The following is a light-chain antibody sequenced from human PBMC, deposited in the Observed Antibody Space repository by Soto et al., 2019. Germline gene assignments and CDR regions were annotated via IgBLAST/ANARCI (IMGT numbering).Light chain of an antibody. CDR2: DAS. V-gene: IGKV3-11*01. J-gene: IGKJ1*01. Sequence: EIVLIQSPATLSLSPGERATLSCRASQSVGSYLAWYQHKPGQAPRLLISDASNRATGIPARFSGSGSGTDFTLTISYLEPEDFAVYYCQQRSNWPPTFGQGTKVDIK. CDR3: QQRSNWPPT. CDR1: QSVGSY.